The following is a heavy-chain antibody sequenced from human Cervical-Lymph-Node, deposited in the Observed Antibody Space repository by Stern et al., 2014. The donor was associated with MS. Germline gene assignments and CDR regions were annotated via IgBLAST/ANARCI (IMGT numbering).Heavy chain of an antibody. CDR1: GFSLSSRAVG. D-gene: IGHD3-22*01. V-gene: IGHV2-5*01. Sequence: QITLQESGPTLVKPTQTLTLTCTCSGFSLSSRAVGVGWFRQSPGKAPEWLALIHWNDDKRYSPSLKTRLAITQDTSRNQVVLTVTNMDPVDTATYYCAHFGIGYNFFDFWGQGILVTVSS. CDR3: AHFGIGYNFFDF. J-gene: IGHJ4*02. CDR2: IHWNDDK.